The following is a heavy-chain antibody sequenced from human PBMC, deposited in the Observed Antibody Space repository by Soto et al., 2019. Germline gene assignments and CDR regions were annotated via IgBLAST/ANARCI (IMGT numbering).Heavy chain of an antibody. D-gene: IGHD1-26*01. Sequence: GGSLRLSCAASGFTFSSYGMHWVRQAPGKGLEWVAVISYDGSNKYYADSVKGRFTSSRDNSKNTLYLQMNSLEAEDTAVEYCAKVLRVGALFDYWGQGTLVTVSS. CDR2: ISYDGSNK. J-gene: IGHJ4*02. CDR1: GFTFSSYG. CDR3: AKVLRVGALFDY. V-gene: IGHV3-30*18.